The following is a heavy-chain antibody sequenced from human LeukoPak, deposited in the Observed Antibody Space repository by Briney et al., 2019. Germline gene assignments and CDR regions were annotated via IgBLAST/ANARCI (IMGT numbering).Heavy chain of an antibody. V-gene: IGHV4-39*01. CDR2: IFYSGST. Sequence: SETLSLTCTVSGGSISSSRYYWGWIRQPPGKALEWIGNIFYSGSTYYSPSLKSRVTISLDTSKNQFSLKLSSVTAADTAVYYCARHGGIGVRRHYYASGKPFDYWGQGTLVTVSS. D-gene: IGHD3-10*01. CDR1: GGSISSSRYY. CDR3: ARHGGIGVRRHYYASGKPFDY. J-gene: IGHJ4*02.